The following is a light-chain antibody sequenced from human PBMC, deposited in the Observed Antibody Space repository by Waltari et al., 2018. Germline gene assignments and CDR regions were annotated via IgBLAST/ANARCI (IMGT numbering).Light chain of an antibody. V-gene: IGKV4-1*01. CDR3: HQYYSTPFA. CDR1: QSVLYSSNNRNH. CDR2: WAS. Sequence: DIVMTQSPDSMAVSLGERATIKCKSSQSVLYSSNNRNHLAWYQHKPVQPPKLLLYWASTRESGVPDRFSGSGSGTDFTLTISSLQAEDVAVYYCHQYYSTPFAFGPGTKVDIK. J-gene: IGKJ3*01.